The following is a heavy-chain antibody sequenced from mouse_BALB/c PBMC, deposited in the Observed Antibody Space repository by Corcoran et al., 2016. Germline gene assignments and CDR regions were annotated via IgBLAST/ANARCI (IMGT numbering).Heavy chain of an antibody. CDR3: ARSYYYGSSYFDY. D-gene: IGHD1-1*01. V-gene: IGHV1-26*01. Sequence: EVQLQQSGPELVKPGASVKISCKASGYSFTGYYMHWVKQSHVKSLEWIGRINPYNGATSYNQNFKDKAGLIVDKSSSTAYMELHSLTSEDSAVYYCARSYYYGSSYFDYWGQGTTLTVSS. CDR2: INPYNGAT. J-gene: IGHJ2*01. CDR1: GYSFTGYY.